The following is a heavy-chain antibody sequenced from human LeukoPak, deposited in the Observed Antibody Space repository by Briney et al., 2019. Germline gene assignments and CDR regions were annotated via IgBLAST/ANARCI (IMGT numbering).Heavy chain of an antibody. CDR3: ARDADIVAITTD. V-gene: IGHV4-39*07. J-gene: IGHJ4*02. CDR1: GGSISSSSYY. CDR2: IYYSGST. Sequence: SETLSLTCTVSGGSISSSSYYWGWIRQPPGKGPEWIGSIYYSGSTYYNPSLKSRVTISVDTSKNQFSLKLSSVTAADTAVYYCARDADIVAITTDWGQGTLVTVSS. D-gene: IGHD5-12*01.